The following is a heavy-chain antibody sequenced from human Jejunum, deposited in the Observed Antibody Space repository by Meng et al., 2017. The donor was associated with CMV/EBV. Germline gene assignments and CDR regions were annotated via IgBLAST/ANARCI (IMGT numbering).Heavy chain of an antibody. Sequence: SCQTSGNNFNTYWIGWVRQMPGRGLEWLGTIYPGDSDATYSPSVRGHVTFSADKSINTAYLQWDSLTASDTALYFCARPSSTKDLDYWGQGTLVTVSS. CDR1: GNNFNTYW. V-gene: IGHV5-51*01. CDR3: ARPSSTKDLDY. D-gene: IGHD1-26*01. J-gene: IGHJ4*02. CDR2: IYPGDSDA.